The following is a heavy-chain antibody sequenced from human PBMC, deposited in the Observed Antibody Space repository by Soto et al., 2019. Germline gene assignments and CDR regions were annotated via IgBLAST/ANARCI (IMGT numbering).Heavy chain of an antibody. Sequence: QVQLVQSGAEVKKPGSSVKVSCKASGGTFSSYAISWVRQAPGQGLEWMGGIIPIFGTANYAQKFQGRVTITADESASTAYREFSRIRSEDTAVYYGARVERSGRAYRNRAGYDCGRDVWGQGTTVTVSS. CDR3: ARVERSGRAYRNRAGYDCGRDV. D-gene: IGHD3-10*01. CDR1: GGTFSSYA. J-gene: IGHJ6*02. V-gene: IGHV1-69*12. CDR2: IIPIFGTA.